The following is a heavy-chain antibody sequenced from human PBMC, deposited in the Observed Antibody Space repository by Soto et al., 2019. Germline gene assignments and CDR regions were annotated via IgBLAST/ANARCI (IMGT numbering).Heavy chain of an antibody. CDR1: GGSFSGYY. J-gene: IGHJ5*02. CDR2: INHSGST. V-gene: IGHV4-34*01. D-gene: IGHD3-10*01. Sequence: QVQLQQWGAGLLKPSETLSLTCAVYGGSFSGYYWSWIRQPPGKGLEWIGEINHSGSTNYNPSLKGRVTISVDTSKNQFSLKLSSVTAADTAVYYCARGRVNYYGSGSYFPNWFDPWGQGTLVTVSS. CDR3: ARGRVNYYGSGSYFPNWFDP.